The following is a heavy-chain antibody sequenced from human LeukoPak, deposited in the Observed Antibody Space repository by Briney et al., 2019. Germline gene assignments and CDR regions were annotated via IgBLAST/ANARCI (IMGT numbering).Heavy chain of an antibody. CDR1: GNYW. D-gene: IGHD3-10*01. J-gene: IGHJ4*02. CDR3: VSLYETY. V-gene: IGHV3-74*01. Sequence: GGSLRLSCAASGNYWMHWVRQAPGKGLVWVSHINSDGRWTSYADSVKCRFTISKDNAKNTVYLQMNNLRAEDTAVYYCVSLYETYWGRGTLVTVSS. CDR2: INSDGRWT.